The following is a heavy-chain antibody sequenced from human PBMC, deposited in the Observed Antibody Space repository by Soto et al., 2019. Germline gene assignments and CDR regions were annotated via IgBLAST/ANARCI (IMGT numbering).Heavy chain of an antibody. CDR2: IYYSGST. Sequence: QVQLQESGPGLVKPSQTLSLTCTVSGGSISSGGYYWSWIRQHPGKGLEWIGYIYYSGSTYYNPSLKSRVTISVDTSKNQFSLKLSSVTAADTAVYYCARDHDFWSGYRYYYYGMDVWGQGTTVTVSS. CDR1: GGSISSGGYY. D-gene: IGHD3-3*01. J-gene: IGHJ6*02. CDR3: ARDHDFWSGYRYYYYGMDV. V-gene: IGHV4-31*03.